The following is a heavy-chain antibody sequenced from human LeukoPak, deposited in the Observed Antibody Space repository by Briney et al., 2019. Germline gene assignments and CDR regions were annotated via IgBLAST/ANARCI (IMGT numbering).Heavy chain of an antibody. V-gene: IGHV4-38-2*01. D-gene: IGHD1-1*01. CDR1: GYSISSGYY. Sequence: SETLSLTCAVSGYSISSGYYWGWIRQPLGKGLVWIGSIYHSGSTYYNPSLKSRVTISVDTSKNQFSLKLSSVTAADTAVYYCARLLGRSLYNWNVAFDPWGQGTLVTVSS. CDR3: ARLLGRSLYNWNVAFDP. CDR2: IYHSGST. J-gene: IGHJ5*02.